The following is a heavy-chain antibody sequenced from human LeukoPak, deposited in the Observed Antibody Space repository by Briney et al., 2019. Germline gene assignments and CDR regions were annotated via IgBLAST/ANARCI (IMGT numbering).Heavy chain of an antibody. CDR3: ARGRRLDYYGSGRIFDY. CDR1: GGSISSGGYS. J-gene: IGHJ4*02. Sequence: MASETLSLTCAVSGGSISSGGYSWSWIRQPPGKGLEWIGYIYHSGSTYYNPSLKSRVTISVDRSKNQFSLKLSSVTAADTAVYYCARGRRLDYYGSGRIFDYWGQGTLVTVSS. D-gene: IGHD3-10*01. CDR2: IYHSGST. V-gene: IGHV4-30-2*01.